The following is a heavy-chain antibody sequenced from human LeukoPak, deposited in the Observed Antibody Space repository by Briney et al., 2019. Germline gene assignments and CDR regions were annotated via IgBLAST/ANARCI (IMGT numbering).Heavy chain of an antibody. V-gene: IGHV1-2*02. CDR3: ALSSTGGRDFDY. Sequence: ASVKVSCKASGYTFSDYYIHWVRQAPGQGLEWMGWINPNSGDTNYAQKFQGRVTMTRDTSISTAYMELSRLRSDDTAVYYCALSSTGGRDFDYWGQGTLVTVSS. J-gene: IGHJ4*02. CDR1: GYTFSDYY. CDR2: INPNSGDT. D-gene: IGHD2-2*01.